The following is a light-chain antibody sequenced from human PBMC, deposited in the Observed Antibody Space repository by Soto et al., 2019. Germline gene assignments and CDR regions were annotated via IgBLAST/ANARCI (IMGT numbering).Light chain of an antibody. CDR3: QTWGSGIKV. CDR1: SGHSSYA. CDR2: LNSDGSH. V-gene: IGLV4-69*01. J-gene: IGLJ1*01. Sequence: QPVLTQSPSASASLGASVKLTCTLSSGHSSYAIGWHQQQPEKGPRYLMKLNSDGSHSKGDGIPDRFSGSSSGAERYLTISSLQSEDEADYYCQTWGSGIKVFGTGTKVTVL.